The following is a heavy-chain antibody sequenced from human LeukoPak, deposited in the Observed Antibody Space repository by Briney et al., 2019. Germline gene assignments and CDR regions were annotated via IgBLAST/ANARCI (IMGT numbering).Heavy chain of an antibody. D-gene: IGHD2-2*01. Sequence: GGALRLSCPASGFTFSSYAMRWVHQAPGRGLEWVYAINGSGGSTYYADAVKGRFTISRDNSKNTLYLQMNSLRGEDTAVYYCAKAQDIVVVPAATGFDYWGQGTLVTVSS. CDR2: INGSGGST. V-gene: IGHV3-23*01. CDR3: AKAQDIVVVPAATGFDY. CDR1: GFTFSSYA. J-gene: IGHJ4*02.